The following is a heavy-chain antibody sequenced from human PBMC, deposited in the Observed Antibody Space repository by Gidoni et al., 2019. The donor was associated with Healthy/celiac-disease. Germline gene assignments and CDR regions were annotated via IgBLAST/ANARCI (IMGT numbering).Heavy chain of an antibody. CDR2: ISSSSSYK. Sequence: EVQLVASGGGLVKTGGSLRLSCAASVFAFGRYSMNWVRQAPGKGLEWVSSISSSSSYKDYAGSVKGRFTISRDNAKNSLYLQMNSLRAEDTAVYYCARDRDYYDSSGPEDYWGQGTLVTVSS. D-gene: IGHD3-22*01. J-gene: IGHJ4*02. CDR1: VFAFGRYS. CDR3: ARDRDYYDSSGPEDY. V-gene: IGHV3-21*01.